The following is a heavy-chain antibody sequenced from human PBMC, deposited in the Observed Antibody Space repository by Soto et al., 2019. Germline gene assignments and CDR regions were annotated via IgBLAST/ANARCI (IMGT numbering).Heavy chain of an antibody. Sequence: SETLSLTCTVSGDSITNYYWNWIRQPPGKGLEWIGYMSYSGSTYYNPSLKSRVTISIDTSKNQFSLKLSSVTAADTAVYYCAKDTSGWRGWFDPWGQGTLVTVSS. V-gene: IGHV4-59*01. D-gene: IGHD6-19*01. CDR2: MSYSGST. CDR1: GDSITNYY. J-gene: IGHJ5*02. CDR3: AKDTSGWRGWFDP.